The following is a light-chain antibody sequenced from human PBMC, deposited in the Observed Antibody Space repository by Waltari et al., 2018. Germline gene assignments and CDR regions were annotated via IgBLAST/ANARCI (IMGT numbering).Light chain of an antibody. CDR3: QQYYATPRT. CDR1: HSVFYSSNNRNY. Sequence: IVMTQSPDSLAVSLGERANINCKSSHSVFYSSNNRNYLCWYHHKAGQPPKLLIYWASTRESGVPDRFSGSGSGTDFTLTISNLQAEDVAVYYCQQYYATPRTFGQGTKVAIK. CDR2: WAS. V-gene: IGKV4-1*01. J-gene: IGKJ1*01.